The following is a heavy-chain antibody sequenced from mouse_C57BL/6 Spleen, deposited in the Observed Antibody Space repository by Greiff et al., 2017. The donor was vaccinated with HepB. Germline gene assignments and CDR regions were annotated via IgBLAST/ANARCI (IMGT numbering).Heavy chain of an antibody. CDR1: GYAFSSSW. CDR3: ARRGYDYDYAMDY. D-gene: IGHD2-4*01. V-gene: IGHV1-82*01. CDR2: IYPGDGDT. Sequence: VQLQQSGPELVKPGASVKISCKASGYAFSSSWMNWVKQRPGKGLEWIGRIYPGDGDTNYNGKFKGKATLTADISSSTAYMQLSSLTSEDSAVYFCARRGYDYDYAMDYWGQGTSVTVSS. J-gene: IGHJ4*01.